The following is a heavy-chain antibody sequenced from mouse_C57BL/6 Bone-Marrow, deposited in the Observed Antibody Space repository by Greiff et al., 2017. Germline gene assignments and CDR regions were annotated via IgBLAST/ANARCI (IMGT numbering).Heavy chain of an antibody. J-gene: IGHJ3*01. CDR1: GYTFTSYG. D-gene: IGHD2-2*01. CDR3: ARSTMVTCAY. Sequence: QVHVKQSAAELARPGASVKLSCKASGYTFTSYGISWVKQRTGQGLEWIGEIYPRSGNTYYNEKFKGKATLTADKSSSTAYMELRSLTSEDSAVYFCARSTMVTCAYWGQGTLVTVSA. CDR2: IYPRSGNT. V-gene: IGHV1-81*01.